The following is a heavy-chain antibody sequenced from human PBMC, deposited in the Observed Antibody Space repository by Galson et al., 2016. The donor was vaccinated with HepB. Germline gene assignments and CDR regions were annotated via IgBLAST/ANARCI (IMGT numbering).Heavy chain of an antibody. V-gene: IGHV1-46*01. CDR1: GYTFTSYY. CDR2: INPRDGTT. D-gene: IGHD4-17*01. CDR3: ARDTDSGDYGRGLDY. J-gene: IGHJ4*02. Sequence: SVKVSCKASGYTFTSYYMHWVRQAPGQGLEWLGIINPRDGTTSYAKKFQGRVTMTRDTSTSTVYMELSSLRFEDMAIYYCARDTDSGDYGRGLDYWGQGTQVTVSS.